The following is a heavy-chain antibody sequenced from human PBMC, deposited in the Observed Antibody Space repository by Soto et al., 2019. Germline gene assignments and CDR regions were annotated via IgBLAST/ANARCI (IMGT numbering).Heavy chain of an antibody. CDR1: GGTFSSYA. CDR2: IIPIFGTA. Sequence: GASVKVSCKASGGTFSSYAISWVRQAPGQGLEWMGGIIPIFGTANYAQKFQGRVTITADESTSTAYMELSSLRSEDTAVYYCALDLTILLPGSIDSLGQGTLVTV. J-gene: IGHJ4*02. V-gene: IGHV1-69*13. D-gene: IGHD1-26*01. CDR3: ALDLTILLPGSIDS.